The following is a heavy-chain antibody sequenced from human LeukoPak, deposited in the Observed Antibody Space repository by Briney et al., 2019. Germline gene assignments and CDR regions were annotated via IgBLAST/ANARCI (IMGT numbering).Heavy chain of an antibody. D-gene: IGHD1-26*01. CDR2: IRYDGSNK. Sequence: PGGSLRLSCAASGFIFSSYGMHWVRQAPGKGLEWVAFIRYDGSNKYYADSVKGRFTISRDNSKNTLYLQMNSLRAEDTAVYYCARDVRYSGSYYPFDYWGQEPWSPSPQ. CDR3: ARDVRYSGSYYPFDY. V-gene: IGHV3-30*02. CDR1: GFIFSSYG. J-gene: IGHJ4*01.